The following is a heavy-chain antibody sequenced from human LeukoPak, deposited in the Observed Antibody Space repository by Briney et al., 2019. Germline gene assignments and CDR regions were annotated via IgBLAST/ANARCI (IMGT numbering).Heavy chain of an antibody. J-gene: IGHJ4*02. CDR1: GFTFSSNW. D-gene: IGHD2-15*01. CDR2: IKEDGSVK. CDR3: AKHPSYSYHFAC. Sequence: PGGSLRLSCVVSGFTFSSNWMSWVRQAPGKGLEWVGNIKEDGSVKYYVDSVKGRFTISRDNSKNTLYLQMNSLRAEDTAVYYCAKHPSYSYHFACWGQGTLVTVSS. V-gene: IGHV3-7*05.